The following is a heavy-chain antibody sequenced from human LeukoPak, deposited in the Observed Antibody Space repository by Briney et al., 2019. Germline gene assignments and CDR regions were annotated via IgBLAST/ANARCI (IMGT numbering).Heavy chain of an antibody. CDR3: ARDRNSRSFGEGLDS. CDR2: ISIFTGNK. Sequence: ASVKVSCKASGYTFTSYGLSWVRQAPGQGLEWMGWISIFTGNKYYAQNVQDRVTMTTDTSTSTAYMELRSLRSDDTAVYYCARDRNSRSFGEGLDSWGQGTLVTVSS. V-gene: IGHV1-18*01. CDR1: GYTFTSYG. J-gene: IGHJ4*02. D-gene: IGHD3-10*01.